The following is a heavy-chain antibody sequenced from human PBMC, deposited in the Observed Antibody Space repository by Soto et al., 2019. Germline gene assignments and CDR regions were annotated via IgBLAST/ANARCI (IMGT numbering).Heavy chain of an antibody. CDR1: GLSFSNHD. Sequence: GGSLRLSCAASGLSFSNHDMSWVRQAPGKGLEWVSTIRDNGHNTYYADSVKGRFTISRDSSKNTLFLQMSSLRAEDTAVYYCAKLLDVWGQGTTVTVSS. J-gene: IGHJ6*02. CDR3: AKLLDV. CDR2: IRDNGHNT. V-gene: IGHV3-23*01.